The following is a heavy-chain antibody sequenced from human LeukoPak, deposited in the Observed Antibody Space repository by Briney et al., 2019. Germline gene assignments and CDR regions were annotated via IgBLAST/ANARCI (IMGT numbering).Heavy chain of an antibody. CDR3: ARATLYAYYFNH. D-gene: IGHD5/OR15-5a*01. CDR2: INPSGGST. CDR1: GYTFTIYD. Sequence: ASVKVCFTASGYTFTIYDMHWVRQAPGQGLEWMGIINPSGGSTSYAQKFQGRVTLTRDTSTSTVYMELSSLRSEDTAVYYCARATLYAYYFNHWGQGTLVTVSS. J-gene: IGHJ4*02. V-gene: IGHV1-46*01.